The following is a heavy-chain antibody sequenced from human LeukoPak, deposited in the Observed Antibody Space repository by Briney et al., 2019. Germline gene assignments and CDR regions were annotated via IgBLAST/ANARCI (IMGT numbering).Heavy chain of an antibody. CDR3: AKDRPCDICKLMDA. D-gene: IGHD2-15*01. Sequence: GGSLRLSCAASGFSFSNYAMSWVRQAPGKGLEWVSGIGRSGDYTYYADSVKGRFIISRDNSKNTVYLQVNSLTAEDTAIYYRAKDRPCDICKLMDAWGQGTTVTVS. J-gene: IGHJ6*02. V-gene: IGHV3-23*01. CDR1: GFSFSNYA. CDR2: IGRSGDYT.